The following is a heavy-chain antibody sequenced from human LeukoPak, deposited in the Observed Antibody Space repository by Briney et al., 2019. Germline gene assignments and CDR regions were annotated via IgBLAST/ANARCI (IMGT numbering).Heavy chain of an antibody. CDR2: IRYDGSNK. J-gene: IGHJ5*02. V-gene: IGHV3-30*02. D-gene: IGHD3-10*01. CDR3: ARDYYGSKSSSFDP. CDR1: GFTFSSYG. Sequence: PGGSLRLSCAASGFTFSSYGMHWVRQAPGKGLEWVAFIRYDGSNKYYADSVKGRFTISRDNSKNTLYLQMNSLRAEDTAVYYCARDYYGSKSSSFDPWGQGTLVTVSS.